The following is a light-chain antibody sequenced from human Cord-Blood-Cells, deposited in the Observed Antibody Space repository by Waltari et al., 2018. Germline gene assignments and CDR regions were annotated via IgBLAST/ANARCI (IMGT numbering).Light chain of an antibody. CDR1: QSVSIY. CDR3: QQRSNWLT. J-gene: IGKJ4*01. Sequence: EILLNQSPATLSLSPGERATLSCRASQSVSIYLAWYQQKPGQAPRPLIYDASNRATCIPARFSGSGSGTDFTLTISSLEPEDLAVYYCQQRSNWLTFGGGTKVEIK. CDR2: DAS. V-gene: IGKV3-11*01.